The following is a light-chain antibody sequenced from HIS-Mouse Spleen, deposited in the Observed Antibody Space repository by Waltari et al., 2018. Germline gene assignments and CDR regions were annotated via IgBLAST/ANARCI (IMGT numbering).Light chain of an antibody. CDR3: QQLNSYPPT. V-gene: IGKV1-9*01. J-gene: IGKJ1*01. CDR2: AAS. Sequence: IHFTQSPSFLSASVAARVTITCRASQGISSYLAWYQQKPGKAPKLLIYAASTLQSGVPSRFSGSGSGTEFTLTISSLQPEDFATYYCQQLNSYPPTFGQGTKVEIK. CDR1: QGISSY.